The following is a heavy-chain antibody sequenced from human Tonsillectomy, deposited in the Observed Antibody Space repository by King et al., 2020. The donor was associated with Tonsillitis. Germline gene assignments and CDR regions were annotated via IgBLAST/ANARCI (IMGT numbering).Heavy chain of an antibody. J-gene: IGHJ4*02. D-gene: IGHD1-1*01. CDR3: ASASKLERGPRPGLIDY. Sequence: VQLVESGGGVVQPGRSLRLSCAASGFTFSSYAMHWVRQAPGKGLEWVAVISYDGSNKYYADSVKGRFTISRDNSKNTLYLQMNSLRAEDTAVYYCASASKLERGPRPGLIDYWGQGTLVTVSS. CDR2: ISYDGSNK. V-gene: IGHV3-30*04. CDR1: GFTFSSYA.